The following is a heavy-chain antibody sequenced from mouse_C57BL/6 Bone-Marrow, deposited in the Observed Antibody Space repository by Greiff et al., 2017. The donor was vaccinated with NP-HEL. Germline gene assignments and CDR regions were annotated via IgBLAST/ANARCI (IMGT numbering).Heavy chain of an antibody. CDR3: ARDPPIYYYGKGYFDV. Sequence: EVQVVESGPGLVKPSQSLSLTCSVTGYSITSGYYWNWIRQFPGNKLEWMGYISYDGSNNYNPSLKNRISITRDTSKNQFFLKLNSVTTEDTATYYCARDPPIYYYGKGYFDVWGTGTTVTVSS. V-gene: IGHV3-6*01. CDR2: ISYDGSN. J-gene: IGHJ1*03. D-gene: IGHD1-1*01. CDR1: GYSITSGYY.